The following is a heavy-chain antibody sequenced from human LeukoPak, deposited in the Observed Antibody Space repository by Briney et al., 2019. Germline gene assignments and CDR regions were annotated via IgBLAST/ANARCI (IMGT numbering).Heavy chain of an antibody. V-gene: IGHV3-23*01. D-gene: IGHD5-12*01. CDR1: GFTFSSYG. J-gene: IGHJ4*02. CDR2: ISGSADNT. CDR3: AKGGGYEVLYDY. Sequence: GGSLRLSCAASGFTFSSYGMSWVRQAPGKGLEWVSSISGSADNTYYADFVKGRFTISRDNSKNTLYLQINSLRAEDTAVYYCAKGGGYEVLYDYWGQRTLVTVSS.